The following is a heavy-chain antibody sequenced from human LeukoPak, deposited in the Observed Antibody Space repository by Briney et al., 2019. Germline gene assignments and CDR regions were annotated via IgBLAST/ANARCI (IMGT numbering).Heavy chain of an antibody. D-gene: IGHD2-2*01. V-gene: IGHV4-4*07. J-gene: IGHJ6*02. CDR1: GGSISSYY. CDR2: IYTSGST. Sequence: PSETLSLTCTVSGGSISSYYWSWIRQPAGKGLEWIGRIYTSGSTNYNPSLKSRVTMSVDTSKNRFSLKLSSVTAADTAVYYCARDGCSSTSCYYYYYYGMDVWGQGTTVTVSS. CDR3: ARDGCSSTSCYYYYYYGMDV.